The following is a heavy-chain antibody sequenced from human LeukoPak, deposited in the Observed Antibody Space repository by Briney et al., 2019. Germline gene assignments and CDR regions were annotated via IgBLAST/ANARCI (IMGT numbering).Heavy chain of an antibody. V-gene: IGHV3-21*01. D-gene: IGHD5-24*01. CDR3: ARAAGEMATIRY. J-gene: IGHJ4*02. Sequence: GGSLRLSCAASGFTFSSYSMNWVRQTPEKGLEWDASISSSSSYIYYADSVKGRFTISRDNAKNSLYLQMNSLRAEDTAVYYCARAAGEMATIRYWGQGTLVTVSS. CDR2: ISSSSSYI. CDR1: GFTFSSYS.